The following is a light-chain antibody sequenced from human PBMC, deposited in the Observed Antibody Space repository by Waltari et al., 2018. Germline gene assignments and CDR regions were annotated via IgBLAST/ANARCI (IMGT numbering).Light chain of an antibody. CDR3: YAT. CDR2: QAS. CDR1: QIISTL. Sequence: DIQMTQSPSTLSASVGDRVTITCRASQIISTLLAWYQQKPGEAPRLIIYQASTLEDGVHSRVSGSGSGTEFTLTISSLQPDDFEQYNAYATFGPGTKVEIK. V-gene: IGKV1-5*03. J-gene: IGKJ3*01.